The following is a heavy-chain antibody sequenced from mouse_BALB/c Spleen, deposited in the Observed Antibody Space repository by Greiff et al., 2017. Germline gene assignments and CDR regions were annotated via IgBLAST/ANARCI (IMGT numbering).Heavy chain of an antibody. Sequence: DVMLVESGGGLVKPGGSLKLSCAASGFTFSSYAMSWVRQTPEKRLEWVASISSGGSTYYPDSVKGRFTISRDNARNILYLQMSSLRSEDTAMYYCARQGLLWSYFDYWGQGTTLTVSS. D-gene: IGHD2-1*01. J-gene: IGHJ2*01. V-gene: IGHV5-6-5*01. CDR1: GFTFSSYA. CDR2: ISSGGST. CDR3: ARQGLLWSYFDY.